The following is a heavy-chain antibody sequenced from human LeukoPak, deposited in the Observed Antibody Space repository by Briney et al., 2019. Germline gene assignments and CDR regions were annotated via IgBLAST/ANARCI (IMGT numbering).Heavy chain of an antibody. CDR1: GYNFTIYW. Sequence: GESLKISCKGSGYNFTIYWIGWVRQMPGKGLEWMGVIYPGDSDTRYSPSFQGQVTISADKSTSTAYLQWSSLKASDTAMYYCATYFAGAETFDIWGQGTMVTVSS. D-gene: IGHD3-16*01. J-gene: IGHJ3*02. CDR2: IYPGDSDT. CDR3: ATYFAGAETFDI. V-gene: IGHV5-51*01.